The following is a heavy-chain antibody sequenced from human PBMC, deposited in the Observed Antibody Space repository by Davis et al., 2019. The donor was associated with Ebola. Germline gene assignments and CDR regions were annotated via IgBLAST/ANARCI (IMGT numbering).Heavy chain of an antibody. CDR2: ISYDGSNK. Sequence: ISCAASGFTFSSYAMHWVRQAPGKGLEWVAVISYDGSNKYYADSVKGRFTISRDNSKNTLYLQMNSLRAEDTAVYYCARVGPWLPVPLRAAPDGWGKGTTVTVSS. CDR3: ARVGPWLPVPLRAAPDG. D-gene: IGHD5-24*01. V-gene: IGHV3-30*04. J-gene: IGHJ6*04. CDR1: GFTFSSYA.